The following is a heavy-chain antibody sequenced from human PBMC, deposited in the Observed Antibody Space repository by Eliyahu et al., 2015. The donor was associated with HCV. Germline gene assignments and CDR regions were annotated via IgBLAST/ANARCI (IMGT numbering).Heavy chain of an antibody. J-gene: IGHJ2*01. Sequence: LEWMGGIIFGTANYAQKLQGRVTITADTSTTTTHMELSSLRSEDTAVYYCARGGALKSYWYFDVWGRGTLVTVSS. V-gene: IGHV1-69*06. CDR2: IIFGTA. CDR3: ARGGALKSYWYFDV. D-gene: IGHD3-16*01.